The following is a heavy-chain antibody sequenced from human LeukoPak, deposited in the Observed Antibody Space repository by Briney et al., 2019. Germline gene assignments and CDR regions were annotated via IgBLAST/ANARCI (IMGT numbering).Heavy chain of an antibody. CDR3: ARRVGTFPNLYFDY. CDR2: VSSNGGNT. CDR1: GFPFSSYA. D-gene: IGHD1-1*01. Sequence: GGSLRLSCAASGFPFSSYAMSWVRQAPGNGLEWVSTVSSNGGNTYYADSVRGRFTISRDNSKSTQLLQMNSLGAEDTAVYYCARRVGTFPNLYFDYWGQGALVTVSS. J-gene: IGHJ4*02. V-gene: IGHV3-23*01.